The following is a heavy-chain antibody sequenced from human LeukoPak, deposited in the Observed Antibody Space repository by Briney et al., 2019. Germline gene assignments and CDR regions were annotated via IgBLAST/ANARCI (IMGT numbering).Heavy chain of an antibody. CDR1: GFTFSSSG. CDR2: ISGSGGST. J-gene: IGHJ4*02. Sequence: GGSLRLSCAASGFTFSSSGVSWVRQAPRDGREWVSVISGSGGSTYYADSVKGRFTISRDNSKNTLYLQMKTLRAEDTAFYYCARDEGSGSYGYYFDYWGQGALVTVSS. D-gene: IGHD1-26*01. V-gene: IGHV3-23*01. CDR3: ARDEGSGSYGYYFDY.